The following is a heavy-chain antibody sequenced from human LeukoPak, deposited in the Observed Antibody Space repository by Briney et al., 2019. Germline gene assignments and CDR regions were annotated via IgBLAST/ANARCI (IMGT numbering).Heavy chain of an antibody. CDR2: IYPGDSDT. CDR1: GYSFTSYW. V-gene: IGHV5-51*01. J-gene: IGHJ4*02. D-gene: IGHD3-3*01. Sequence: GESLKISCKGSGYSFTSYWNGWVRQMPGKGLEWMGIIYPGDSDTRYSPSFQGQVTISADKSISTAYLQWSSLKASDTAMYYCARERRYYDFWSGYFDYFDYWGQGTLVTVSS. CDR3: ARERRYYDFWSGYFDYFDY.